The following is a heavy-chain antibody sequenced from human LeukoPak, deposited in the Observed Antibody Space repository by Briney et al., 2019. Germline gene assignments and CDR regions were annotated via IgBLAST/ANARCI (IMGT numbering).Heavy chain of an antibody. CDR2: FYSTGST. D-gene: IGHD4-17*01. Sequence: PSETLSLTCTVSGGSISSYYWTWIRQPAGKGLEWIGRFYSTGSTNYNPSLKSRVTISVDTSKNQFSLKLSSVTAADTAVYYCARLAVTTKKYFDLWGRGTLVTVSS. J-gene: IGHJ2*01. CDR3: ARLAVTTKKYFDL. V-gene: IGHV4-4*07. CDR1: GGSISSYY.